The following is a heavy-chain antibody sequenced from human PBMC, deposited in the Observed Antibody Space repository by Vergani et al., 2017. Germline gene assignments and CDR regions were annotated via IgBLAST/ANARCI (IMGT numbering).Heavy chain of an antibody. CDR3: ASDRTGYIDAFDI. V-gene: IGHV4-59*01. J-gene: IGHJ3*02. CDR2: IYYSGGT. Sequence: QVQLQESGPGLVKPSETLSLTCTVSGGSISSYYWSWIRQPPGKGLEWIGYIYYSGGTNYNPSLKSRVTISVDTSKNQFSLKLSSVTAADTAVYYCASDRTGYIDAFDIWGQGTMVTVSS. D-gene: IGHD6-13*01. CDR1: GGSISSYY.